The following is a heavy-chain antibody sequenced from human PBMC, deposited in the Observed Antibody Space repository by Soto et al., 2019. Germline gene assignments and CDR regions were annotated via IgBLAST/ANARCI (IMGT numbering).Heavy chain of an antibody. J-gene: IGHJ5*02. V-gene: IGHV4-39*02. CDR2: IYYSGST. Sequence: ASETLSLTCTVSGGSISSSSYYWGWIRQPPGKGLEWIGSIYYSGSTYYNPSLKSRVTISVDTSKNQFSLKLSSVTAADTAVYYCAREMVTMIVVVPWGWFDPWGQGTLVTVSS. CDR3: AREMVTMIVVVPWGWFDP. D-gene: IGHD3-22*01. CDR1: GGSISSSSYY.